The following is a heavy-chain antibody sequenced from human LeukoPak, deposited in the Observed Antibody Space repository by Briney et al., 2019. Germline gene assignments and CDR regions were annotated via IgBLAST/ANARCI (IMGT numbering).Heavy chain of an antibody. CDR1: GYTLTGYY. Sequence: ASVKVSCKASGYTLTGYYMHWVRQAPGQGLEWMGRINPNSGSTNYAQKFQGRVTMTRDTSISTAYMELSRLRSDDTAVYYCARVDWVRGVISDYWGQGTLVTVSS. V-gene: IGHV1-2*06. CDR3: ARVDWVRGVISDY. D-gene: IGHD3-10*01. J-gene: IGHJ4*02. CDR2: INPNSGST.